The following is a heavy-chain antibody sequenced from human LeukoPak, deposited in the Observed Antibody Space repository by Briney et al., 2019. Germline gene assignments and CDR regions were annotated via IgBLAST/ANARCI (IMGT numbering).Heavy chain of an antibody. J-gene: IGHJ5*02. CDR1: GFTFRSSA. CDR3: AAELDDDIMTGYSQP. Sequence: SVEVSCKASGFTFRSSAIQWVRQARGQRLEWIGWIVVGSGKTNYARKFQERVTITRDMSTSTAHMELSSLRSEDTAVYYCAAELDDDIMTGYSQPWGQGTLVTVSS. V-gene: IGHV1-58*02. D-gene: IGHD3-9*01. CDR2: IVVGSGKT.